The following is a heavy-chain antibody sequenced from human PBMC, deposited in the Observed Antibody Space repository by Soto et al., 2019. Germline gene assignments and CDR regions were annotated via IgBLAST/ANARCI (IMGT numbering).Heavy chain of an antibody. D-gene: IGHD2-2*01. J-gene: IGHJ4*02. V-gene: IGHV3-74*01. CDR1: GFTLSRYW. CDR2: INSDGSST. CDR3: TSGPPMYCSSSSCYASPFDD. Sequence: GGSLRLSCAASGFTLSRYWMHWVRQAPGKGLVWVSRINSDGSSTSYADSVKGRFTISRDNAKNTLYLQMNSLRAEDTAVYYCTSGPPMYCSSSSCYASPFDDWGQGTLVTVS.